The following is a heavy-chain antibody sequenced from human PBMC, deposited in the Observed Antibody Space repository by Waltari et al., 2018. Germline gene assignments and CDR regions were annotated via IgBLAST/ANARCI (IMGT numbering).Heavy chain of an antibody. CDR1: GGSISSSSYY. CDR2: IYYSVST. J-gene: IGHJ1*01. CDR3: ARSFYGDYFVAEYFQH. V-gene: IGHV4-39*07. Sequence: QLQLQESGPGLVKPSATLSLTCTVSGGSISSSSYYWGWIRQTPGKGLEWIGSIYYSVSTYYNPSLKSRVTISVDTSKNQFSLKLSSVTAADTAVYYCARSFYGDYFVAEYFQHWGQGTLVTVSS. D-gene: IGHD4-17*01.